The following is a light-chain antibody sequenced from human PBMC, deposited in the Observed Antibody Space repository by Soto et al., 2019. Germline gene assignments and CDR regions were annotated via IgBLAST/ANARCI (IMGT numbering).Light chain of an antibody. CDR1: QSVRSN. V-gene: IGKV3-15*01. J-gene: IGKJ1*01. CDR2: GAS. Sequence: EIVMTQSPATLSVSPGERATLSCRASQSVRSNLAWYQQKPGQAPRLLIYGASTRATGIPARFSGSGSWTKFTLTISSLLSEDFAVYYCQQYENLPRTFGQGTKVDIK. CDR3: QQYENLPRT.